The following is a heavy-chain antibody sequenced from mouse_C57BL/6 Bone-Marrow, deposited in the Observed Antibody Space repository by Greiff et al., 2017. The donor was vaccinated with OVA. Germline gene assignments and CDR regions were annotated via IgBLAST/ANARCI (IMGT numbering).Heavy chain of an antibody. D-gene: IGHD4-1*01. CDR1: GFNFKDYY. CDR3: AGTGWFAY. Sequence: VHVKQSGAELVKPGASVKLSCTASGFNFKDYYMHWVKQRPEQGLEWIGRIDPEDGETKYDPKFQGKATITADTTSNTAYLQLSSLTSEDTAVYYCAGTGWFAYWGQGTLVTVSA. J-gene: IGHJ3*01. CDR2: IDPEDGET. V-gene: IGHV14-2*01.